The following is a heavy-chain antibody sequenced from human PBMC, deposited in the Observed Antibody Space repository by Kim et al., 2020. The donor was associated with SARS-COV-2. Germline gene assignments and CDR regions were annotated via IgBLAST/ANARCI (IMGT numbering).Heavy chain of an antibody. CDR2: IDGSDGTT. D-gene: IGHD2-21*01. CDR1: GFTFTGYA. Sequence: GGSLRLSCTTSGFTFTGYAMSWVRQAPGKGLAWVSSIDGSDGTTYYVDSVEGRFTISRDNSKNTLYLQMHTLRADDTAIYYCQTGGWGWIWDYWGQGTLV. CDR3: QTGGWGWIWDY. J-gene: IGHJ4*02. V-gene: IGHV3-23*01.